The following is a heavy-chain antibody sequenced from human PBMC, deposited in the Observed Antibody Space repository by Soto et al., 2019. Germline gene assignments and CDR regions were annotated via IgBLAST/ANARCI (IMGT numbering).Heavy chain of an antibody. J-gene: IGHJ5*01. CDR1: VFTFSSYA. Sequence: XGSLRLSCACSVFTFSSYAMHCVRHSPGKGLEWVSAIGAGGGTYYADSVKGRFTISRDNSKNTLYLQMNSLRAEDTAVYYCYYYVSSAYGSKWFEPWGEGTLVIVS. CDR3: YYYVSSAYGSKWFEP. CDR2: IGAGGGT. V-gene: IGHV3-23*01. D-gene: IGHD3-22*01.